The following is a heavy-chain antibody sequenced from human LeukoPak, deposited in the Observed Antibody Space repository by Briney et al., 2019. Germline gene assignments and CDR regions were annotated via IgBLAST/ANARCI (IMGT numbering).Heavy chain of an antibody. CDR1: GYTFTGYY. D-gene: IGHD2-15*01. J-gene: IGHJ5*02. V-gene: IGHV1-2*06. Sequence: ASVKVSCKASGYTFTGYYMDWVRQAPGQGLEWMGRINPNSGGTNYAQKFQGRVTMTRDTSISTAYMELSSLRSEDTAVYYCARRYCSGGSCYGENWFDPWGQGTLVTVSS. CDR2: INPNSGGT. CDR3: ARRYCSGGSCYGENWFDP.